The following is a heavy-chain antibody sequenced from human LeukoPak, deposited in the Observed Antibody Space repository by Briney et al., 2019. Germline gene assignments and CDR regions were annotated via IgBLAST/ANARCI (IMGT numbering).Heavy chain of an antibody. Sequence: GGSLRLSCAASGFTFSSYAMHGVRQAPGKGLEWVAVISYDGSNKYYADSVKGRFTISRDNSKNTLYLQMNSLRAEDTAVYYCARDRWCGGDCYSWRYFDLWGRGTLVTVSS. CDR1: GFTFSSYA. CDR2: ISYDGSNK. D-gene: IGHD2-21*02. J-gene: IGHJ2*01. V-gene: IGHV3-30-3*01. CDR3: ARDRWCGGDCYSWRYFDL.